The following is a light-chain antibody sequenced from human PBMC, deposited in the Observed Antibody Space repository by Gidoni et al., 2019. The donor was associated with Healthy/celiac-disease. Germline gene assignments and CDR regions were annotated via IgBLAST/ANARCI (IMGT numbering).Light chain of an antibody. Sequence: QSVLPQPPSVPGAPGQRVTISCTGSSSNIGAGYDVHWYQQHPGTAPKLLIYGNSNRPSGVPDRFSGSKSGTSASLAITGLQAEDEADYYCQSYDSSLSGYVFGTGTKVTVL. CDR1: SSNIGAGYD. CDR3: QSYDSSLSGYV. V-gene: IGLV1-40*01. CDR2: GNS. J-gene: IGLJ1*01.